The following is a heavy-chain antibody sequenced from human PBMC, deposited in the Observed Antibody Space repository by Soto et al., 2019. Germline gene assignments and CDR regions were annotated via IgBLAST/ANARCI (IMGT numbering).Heavy chain of an antibody. CDR1: GGSISSGDYY. Sequence: QVQLQESGPGLVKPSQTLSLTCTVSGGSISSGDYYWSWIRQPPGKGLEWIGYIYHSGSTYYNPSLKSRVIISVDTSKNQFSLKLSSVTAADTAVYYCGRAPGYSSVQRRAFDIWGQGTMVTVSS. V-gene: IGHV4-30-4*01. CDR2: IYHSGST. D-gene: IGHD6-19*01. CDR3: GRAPGYSSVQRRAFDI. J-gene: IGHJ3*02.